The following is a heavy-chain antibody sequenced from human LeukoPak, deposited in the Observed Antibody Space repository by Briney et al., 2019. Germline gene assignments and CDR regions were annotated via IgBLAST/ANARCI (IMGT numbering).Heavy chain of an antibody. V-gene: IGHV4-30-4*01. CDR2: IYYSGST. Sequence: SETLSLTCTVSGGSISSGDYYWSWIRQPPGKGLEWIGYIYYSGSTYYNPSLKSRVTISVDTSKNQFSLKLSSVTAADTAVYYCARDTPKTGDGYGMGVWGQGTTVTVSS. CDR1: GGSISSGDYY. J-gene: IGHJ6*02. D-gene: IGHD7-27*01. CDR3: ARDTPKTGDGYGMGV.